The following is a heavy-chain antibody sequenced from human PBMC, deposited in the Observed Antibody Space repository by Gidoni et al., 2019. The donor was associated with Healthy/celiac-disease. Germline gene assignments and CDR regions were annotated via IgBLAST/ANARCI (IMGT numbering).Heavy chain of an antibody. CDR1: GGSISSSSYY. D-gene: IGHD4-17*01. V-gene: IGHV4-39*07. J-gene: IGHJ4*02. Sequence: QLPLQESGPGLVKPSETLSLTCTVSGGSISSSSYYWGWVRQPPGKGLEWIGSIYYSGSTYYNPSLKSRVTISVDTSKNQFSLKLSSVTAADTAVYYCAREARHGDLGYWGQGTLVTVSS. CDR3: AREARHGDLGY. CDR2: IYYSGST.